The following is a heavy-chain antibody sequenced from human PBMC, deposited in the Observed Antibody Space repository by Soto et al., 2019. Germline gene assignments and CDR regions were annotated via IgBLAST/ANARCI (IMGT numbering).Heavy chain of an antibody. Sequence: GGSLRLSCAASGFTFSSYGMHWVRQAPGKGLEWVAVIWYDGSNKYYADSVKGRFTISRDNSKNTLYLQMNSLRAEDTAVYYFAREGGKAAALAANWFDPWGQGTLVTVSS. V-gene: IGHV3-33*08. CDR3: AREGGKAAALAANWFDP. CDR1: GFTFSSYG. D-gene: IGHD6-13*01. J-gene: IGHJ5*02. CDR2: IWYDGSNK.